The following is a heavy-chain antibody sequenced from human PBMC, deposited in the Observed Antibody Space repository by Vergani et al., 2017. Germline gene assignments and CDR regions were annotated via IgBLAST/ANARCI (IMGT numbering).Heavy chain of an antibody. V-gene: IGHV1-69-2*01. Sequence: EVQLVQSGAEVKKPGATMKISCKVSGYTFTDHYMHWVKQAPGKGLEWMGLVDPEDGETIYAEKFKGRATIAADTSTDTAHVELGSLRSEDTAVYYCATPQTVTKRGMEVWGKGTTVTVSS. CDR1: GYTFTDHY. CDR2: VDPEDGET. CDR3: ATPQTVTKRGMEV. J-gene: IGHJ6*04. D-gene: IGHD4-17*01.